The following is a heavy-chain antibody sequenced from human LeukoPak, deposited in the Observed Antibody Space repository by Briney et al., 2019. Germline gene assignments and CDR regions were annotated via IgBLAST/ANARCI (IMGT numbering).Heavy chain of an antibody. J-gene: IGHJ4*02. CDR1: GYSFTGYY. CDR2: INPNSGGT. D-gene: IGHD4-11*01. V-gene: IGHV1-2*06. CDR3: AINSSNSRGGY. Sequence: ASVKVSRKASGYSFTGYYMHWVRQAPGQGLEWMGRINPNSGGTDYAQKFQGRVTMTRDTSISTAYMELGRLRSDDTAVYYCAINSSNSRGGYWGQGTMVTVSS.